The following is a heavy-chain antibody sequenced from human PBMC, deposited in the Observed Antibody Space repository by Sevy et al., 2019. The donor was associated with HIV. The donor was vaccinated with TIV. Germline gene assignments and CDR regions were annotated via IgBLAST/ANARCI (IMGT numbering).Heavy chain of an antibody. V-gene: IGHV3-23*01. CDR3: AQCLYTSIDADYYDYMDD. CDR1: GFTFSSYA. CDR2: SSGSGGNT. D-gene: IGHD3-16*01. Sequence: GGSLRLSCAASGFTFSSYATSWVRQAPGKGLEWVSTSSGSGGNTFDADSAKGRFTFSRENSKNTLYLQMKSLRGEDTAVHNCAQCLYTSIDADYYDYMDDWGKGITVTVSS. J-gene: IGHJ6*03.